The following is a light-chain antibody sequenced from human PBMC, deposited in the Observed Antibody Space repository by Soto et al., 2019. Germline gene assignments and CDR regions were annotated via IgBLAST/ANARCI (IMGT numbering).Light chain of an antibody. Sequence: DIPMTQSPSTLSASVGDRVTITCRASQSISSWLAWYQQKPGKAPKLLIYDASSLESGVPSRFSGSGLGTEFTLTISSLQPDDFATYYCQQYNSYWTFGQGTKVEIK. J-gene: IGKJ1*01. V-gene: IGKV1-5*01. CDR2: DAS. CDR1: QSISSW. CDR3: QQYNSYWT.